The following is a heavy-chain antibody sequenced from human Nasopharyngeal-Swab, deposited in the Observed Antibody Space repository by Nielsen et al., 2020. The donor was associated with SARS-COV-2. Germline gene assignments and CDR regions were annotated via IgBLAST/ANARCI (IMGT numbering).Heavy chain of an antibody. Sequence: SETLSLTCAVYGGSFSGYYWSWIRQPPGKGLEWIGEINHSGSTNYNPSLKSRVTISVDTPKNQFSLKLSSVTAADTAVYYCARVDDILTGYDYWGQGTLVTVSS. V-gene: IGHV4-34*09. D-gene: IGHD3-9*01. J-gene: IGHJ4*02. CDR1: GGSFSGYY. CDR2: INHSGST. CDR3: ARVDDILTGYDY.